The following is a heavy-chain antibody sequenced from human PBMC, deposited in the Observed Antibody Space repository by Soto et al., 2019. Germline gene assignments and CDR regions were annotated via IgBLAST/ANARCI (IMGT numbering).Heavy chain of an antibody. J-gene: IGHJ6*02. CDR3: AREVHRTSRYGMDV. CDR2: INPNGGGT. Sequence: QVQLVQSGAEVKTPGASVKVSCKASVYTFTDYYMHWVRQAPGQGLEWMGWINPNGGGTNYAQKFQGWLTMTREPSPSTTYRELSTLTPDDTAVYYCAREVHRTSRYGMDVWGQGTTVPLSS. CDR1: VYTFTDYY. V-gene: IGHV1-2*04. D-gene: IGHD2-8*01.